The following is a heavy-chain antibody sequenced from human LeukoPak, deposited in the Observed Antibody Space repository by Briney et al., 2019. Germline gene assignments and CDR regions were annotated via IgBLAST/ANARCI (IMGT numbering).Heavy chain of an antibody. Sequence: GGSLRLSCTTSGFTFSTYWMSWVRHTPGKGLEWVSGISWNSGSIGYADSVKGRFTISRDNAKNSLYLQMNSLRAEDMALYYCAARAAAGTGEDDAFDIWGQGTMVTVSS. V-gene: IGHV3-9*03. CDR1: GFTFSTYW. J-gene: IGHJ3*02. CDR2: ISWNSGSI. CDR3: AARAAAGTGEDDAFDI. D-gene: IGHD6-13*01.